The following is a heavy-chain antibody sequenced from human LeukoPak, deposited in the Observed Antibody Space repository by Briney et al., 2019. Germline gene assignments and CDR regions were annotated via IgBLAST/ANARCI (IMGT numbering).Heavy chain of an antibody. CDR3: ASPSITMIVVET. CDR1: GFTFSDYY. Sequence: PGGSLRLSCAASGFTFSDYYMSWIRQAPGKGLEWVSYISSSGSTIHYADSVKGRFTISRDNAKNSLYLQMNSLRAEDTAVYYCASPSITMIVVETWGQGTLVTVSS. CDR2: ISSSGSTI. D-gene: IGHD3-22*01. J-gene: IGHJ5*02. V-gene: IGHV3-11*01.